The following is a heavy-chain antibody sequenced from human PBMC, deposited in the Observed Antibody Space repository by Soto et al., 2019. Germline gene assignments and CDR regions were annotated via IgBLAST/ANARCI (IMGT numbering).Heavy chain of an antibody. CDR2: ISYDGSNK. Sequence: PGGSLRLSCAASGFTFSSYGMHWVRQAPGKGLEWVAVISYDGSNKYYADSVKGRFTISRDNSKNTLYLQMNSLRAEDTAVYYCAREGGEFRANNYCYGMDVWGQGTTVTVSS. J-gene: IGHJ6*02. V-gene: IGHV3-30*03. D-gene: IGHD1-26*01. CDR1: GFTFSSYG. CDR3: AREGGEFRANNYCYGMDV.